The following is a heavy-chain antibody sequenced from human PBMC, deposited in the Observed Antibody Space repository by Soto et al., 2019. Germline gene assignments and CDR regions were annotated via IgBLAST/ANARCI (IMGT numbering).Heavy chain of an antibody. CDR2: TRNKANSYTT. J-gene: IGHJ3*02. V-gene: IGHV3-72*01. Sequence: EVQLVESGGGLVQPGGSLRLSCAASGFTFSDHYMDWVRQAPGKGLEWVGRTRNKANSYTTEYAASVKGRFTISRDDSKNSLYLQMNSLKTEDTAVYYCARSCSGSYYCRNAAFDIWGQGTMVTVSS. CDR1: GFTFSDHY. CDR3: ARSCSGSYYCRNAAFDI. D-gene: IGHD1-26*01.